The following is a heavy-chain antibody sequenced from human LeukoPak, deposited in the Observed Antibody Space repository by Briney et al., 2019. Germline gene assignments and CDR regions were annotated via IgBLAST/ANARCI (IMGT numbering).Heavy chain of an antibody. J-gene: IGHJ4*02. CDR1: GFTFSSYA. CDR3: ARARKTPQTWNYSFDY. V-gene: IGHV3-21*01. Sequence: TAGGSLRLSCAASGFTFSSYAMSWVRQAPGKGLEWVSSISSSSSYIYYADSVKGRFTISRDNAKNSLYLQMNSLRAEDTAVYYCARARKTPQTWNYSFDYWGQGTLVTVSS. CDR2: ISSSSSYI. D-gene: IGHD1-7*01.